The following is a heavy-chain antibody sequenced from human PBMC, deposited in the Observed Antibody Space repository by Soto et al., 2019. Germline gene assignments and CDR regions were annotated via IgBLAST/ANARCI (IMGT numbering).Heavy chain of an antibody. CDR1: GGTFSSYS. V-gene: IGHV1-69*13. J-gene: IGHJ6*02. D-gene: IGHD3-3*01. Sequence: SVNVSCKRSGGTFSSYSISRVRQAPGQGLEWMGGIIPIFGTANYAQKFQGRVTITADESTSTAYMELSSLRSEDTAVYYCAGSLVLRFLEWIRTGWSMDVWGQGTTVTVSS. CDR2: IIPIFGTA. CDR3: AGSLVLRFLEWIRTGWSMDV.